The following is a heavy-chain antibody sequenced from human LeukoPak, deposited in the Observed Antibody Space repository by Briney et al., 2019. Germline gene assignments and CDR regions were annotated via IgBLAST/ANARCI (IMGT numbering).Heavy chain of an antibody. D-gene: IGHD4-17*01. V-gene: IGHV3-9*01. CDR1: GFTFHDYA. Sequence: GWSLRLSCAASGFTFHDYAMHWVRQAPGKGLEGVSGVSWNSGSIGYADSVKGRFTISRDNAKNSLYLQMNSLRAEDTALYYCAKAGYGDYVVYWGQGTLVTVSS. CDR2: VSWNSGSI. CDR3: AKAGYGDYVVY. J-gene: IGHJ4*02.